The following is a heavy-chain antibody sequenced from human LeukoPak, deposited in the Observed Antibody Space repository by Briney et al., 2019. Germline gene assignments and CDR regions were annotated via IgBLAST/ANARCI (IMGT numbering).Heavy chain of an antibody. Sequence: GGSLRLSCAAYGFTFSSYAMSWVRQAPGKGMEWVSAIGGSGGSTYYADSVKGRFTISRDNSKNTLYLQMNSLRAEDTAVYYCAKGYRSGWYQGFDCWGQGTLVTVSS. CDR2: IGGSGGST. V-gene: IGHV3-23*01. CDR1: GFTFSSYA. D-gene: IGHD6-19*01. J-gene: IGHJ4*02. CDR3: AKGYRSGWYQGFDC.